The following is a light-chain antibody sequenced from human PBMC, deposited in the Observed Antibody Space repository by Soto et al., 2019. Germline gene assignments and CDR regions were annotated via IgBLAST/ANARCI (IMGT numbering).Light chain of an antibody. CDR1: QSISNY. CDR2: DAS. V-gene: IGKV3-11*01. Sequence: EIVLTQSPGTLSLSPGERATLSCRASQSISNYLAWYQHKPGQAPRLLISDASKRASGVPARFSGSGSGTDFTLTISSLEPEEFAVYYCQQRSQWPPLTFGGGKTVEIK. J-gene: IGKJ4*01. CDR3: QQRSQWPPLT.